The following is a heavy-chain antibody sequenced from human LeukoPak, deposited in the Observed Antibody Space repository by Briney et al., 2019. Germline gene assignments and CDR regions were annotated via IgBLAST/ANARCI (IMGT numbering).Heavy chain of an antibody. V-gene: IGHV4-34*01. CDR2: INHSGGT. Sequence: KPSETLSLTCAVYGGSFSGYYWSWIRQPPGKGLEWIGEINHSGGTNYNPSLKSRVTISVDTSKNQFSLKLSSVTAADTAVYYCARESSRITNFGVDVWGQGTTVTVSS. J-gene: IGHJ6*02. D-gene: IGHD3-3*01. CDR3: ARESSRITNFGVDV. CDR1: GGSFSGYY.